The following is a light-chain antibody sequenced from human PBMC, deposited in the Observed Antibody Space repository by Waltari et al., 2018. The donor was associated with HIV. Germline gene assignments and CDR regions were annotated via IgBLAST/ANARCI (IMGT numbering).Light chain of an antibody. J-gene: IGKJ4*01. CDR2: AAS. CDR1: QAISNS. CDR3: QQYFSPPPLT. V-gene: IGKV1-NL1*01. Sequence: DIKMTQSPSSLSASVGDRVTIPCRASQAISNSLAWYQQKPGKAPKLLLYAASRLESGVPSRFSGSRSGTDYALTISSLQPEDFAVYYCQQYFSPPPLTFGGGTKVEIK.